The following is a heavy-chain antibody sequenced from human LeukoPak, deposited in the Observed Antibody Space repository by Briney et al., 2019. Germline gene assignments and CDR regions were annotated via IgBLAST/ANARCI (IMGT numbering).Heavy chain of an antibody. J-gene: IGHJ4*02. CDR2: IYYSGST. D-gene: IGHD3-16*01. V-gene: IGHV4-59*01. Sequence: SETLSLTCTVSGGSISSYYWSWIRQPPGKGLEWIGYIYYSGSTNYNPSLKSRVTISVDTSKNQFSLKLSSVTAADTAIYYCTRGDRVSGGTDSWGQGTLVTVSS. CDR1: GGSISSYY. CDR3: TRGDRVSGGTDS.